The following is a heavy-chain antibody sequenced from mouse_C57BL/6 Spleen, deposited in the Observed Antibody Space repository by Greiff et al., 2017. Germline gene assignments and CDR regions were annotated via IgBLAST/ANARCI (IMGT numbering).Heavy chain of an antibody. V-gene: IGHV1-64*01. J-gene: IGHJ3*01. Sequence: VQLQQPGAELVKPGASVKLSCKASGYTFTSYWMHWVKQRPGQGLEWIGMIHPNSGSTNYNEKFKSKATLTVDKSSSTAYMQLSSLTSEDSAVYYCASYSNYGGGSWFAYWGQGTLVTVSA. CDR2: IHPNSGST. CDR1: GYTFTSYW. D-gene: IGHD2-5*01. CDR3: ASYSNYGGGSWFAY.